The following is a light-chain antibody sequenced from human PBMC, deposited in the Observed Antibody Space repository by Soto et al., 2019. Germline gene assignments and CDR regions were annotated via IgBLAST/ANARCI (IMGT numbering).Light chain of an antibody. J-gene: IGKJ2*01. CDR3: QQYDNSLYT. CDR2: GTS. V-gene: IGKV3-20*01. Sequence: ENVLTQSPDTLSLSPGERATLSCRASQSVDSSYLAWYQQKPGQAPRLLIYGTSTRATGISDRFSGSGSGTDFALTINRLEPADFAVYYCQQYDNSLYTFGQGTKLEIK. CDR1: QSVDSSY.